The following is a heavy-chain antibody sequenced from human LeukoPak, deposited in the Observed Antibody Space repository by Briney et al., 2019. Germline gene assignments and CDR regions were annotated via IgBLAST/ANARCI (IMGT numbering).Heavy chain of an antibody. J-gene: IGHJ4*02. D-gene: IGHD3-22*01. V-gene: IGHV1-18*01. CDR2: ISGYNGNT. CDR3: AFEARHSSGYYSLFDY. CDR1: GYPFTNYG. Sequence: GASVKVSCKASGYPFTNYGTSWVRQAPGQGLEWMGWISGYNGNTNSAQKVQGRVTMTTDTSTSTAYMELSSLRSVDTAVYYCAFEARHSSGYYSLFDYWGQGTLVTVSS.